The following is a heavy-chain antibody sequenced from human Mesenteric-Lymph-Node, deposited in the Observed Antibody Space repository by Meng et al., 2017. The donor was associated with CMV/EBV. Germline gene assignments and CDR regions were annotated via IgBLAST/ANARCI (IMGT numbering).Heavy chain of an antibody. CDR3: AREGDRGSGSYYYYGLDV. D-gene: IGHD3-10*01. J-gene: IGHJ6*02. Sequence: GGSLRLSFAASGFTFSRYWRSWVRQAPGKGPEWVANIKQDGSGKYYVDSVKGRFTISRDNAKNSLFLQMNSLRAEDTAVYYCAREGDRGSGSYYYYGLDVWGQGTTVTVSS. V-gene: IGHV3-7*01. CDR1: GFTFSRYW. CDR2: IKQDGSGK.